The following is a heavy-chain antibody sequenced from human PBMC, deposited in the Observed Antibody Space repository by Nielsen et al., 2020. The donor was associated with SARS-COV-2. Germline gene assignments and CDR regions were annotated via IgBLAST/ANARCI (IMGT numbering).Heavy chain of an antibody. CDR2: IDSDGNNT. Sequence: GESLKISCAASGFAFSSYWMHWVRQAPGKGLVWVSRIDSDGNNTSYADSVKGRFSISRDNAKNTLYLQMDRLRAEDTAVYYCATDLTTVDYWGQGTLVTVSS. D-gene: IGHD4-11*01. J-gene: IGHJ4*02. CDR3: ATDLTTVDY. CDR1: GFAFSSYW. V-gene: IGHV3-74*01.